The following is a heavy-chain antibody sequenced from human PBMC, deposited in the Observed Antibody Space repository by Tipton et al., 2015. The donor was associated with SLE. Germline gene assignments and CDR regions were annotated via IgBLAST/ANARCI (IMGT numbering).Heavy chain of an antibody. CDR3: ARGEANWGQIFDH. Sequence: TLSLTCTVSGASISSGSYYWSWIRQPAGKGLEWIGRIYRSGSTNYNPSLKSRVTISVDTSKNQFSLKLSSVTAADTAVYYCARGEANWGQIFDHWGQGTLVTVSS. J-gene: IGHJ4*02. CDR1: GASISSGSYY. V-gene: IGHV4-61*02. CDR2: IYRSGST. D-gene: IGHD7-27*01.